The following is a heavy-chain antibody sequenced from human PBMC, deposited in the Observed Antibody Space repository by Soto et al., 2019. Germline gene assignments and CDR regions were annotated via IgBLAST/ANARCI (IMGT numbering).Heavy chain of an antibody. J-gene: IGHJ2*01. D-gene: IGHD3-9*01. CDR2: IFYRGST. V-gene: IGHV4-39*01. CDR3: AFFFSFRAEDGIRDYRPVLAFLLNRSSDL. Sequence: TPGKGLEGIGSIFYRGSTYYNPSLKRRVTISVDTSKNQFSLKLTSVTAADTAVYYCAFFFSFRAEDGIRDYRPVLAFLLNRSSDL.